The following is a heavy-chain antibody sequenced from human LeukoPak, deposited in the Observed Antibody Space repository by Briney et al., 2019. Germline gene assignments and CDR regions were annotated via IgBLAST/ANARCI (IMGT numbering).Heavy chain of an antibody. Sequence: GGSLRLSCAASGFTFNYAWMSWVRQAPGKGLEWVANIKEDGSAQYYADSVKGRFTISRDNTKNSLYLQMNSLTAEDTAMYYCAKDGDGYHNWGQGALVTVSS. V-gene: IGHV3-7*01. J-gene: IGHJ4*02. CDR3: AKDGDGYHN. CDR2: IKEDGSAQ. D-gene: IGHD3-9*01. CDR1: GFTFNYAW.